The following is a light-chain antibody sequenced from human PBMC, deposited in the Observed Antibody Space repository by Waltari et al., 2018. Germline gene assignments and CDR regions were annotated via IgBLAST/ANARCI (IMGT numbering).Light chain of an antibody. J-gene: IGKJ5*01. Sequence: EVVLTHSPGPLSLSPGARATLSCTARQSVISSFLAWYQQKPGQAPRLLIYGASSRANGIPDRFSGSGSGTDFTLTISRLEPEDFAVYYCQQYGSSPPITFGQGTRLEIK. CDR2: GAS. V-gene: IGKV3-20*01. CDR3: QQYGSSPPIT. CDR1: QSVISSF.